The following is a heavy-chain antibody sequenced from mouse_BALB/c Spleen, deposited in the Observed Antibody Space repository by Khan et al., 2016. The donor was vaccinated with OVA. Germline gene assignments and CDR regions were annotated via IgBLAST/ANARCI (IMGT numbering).Heavy chain of an antibody. Sequence: QVQLKESGAELARPGASVKLSCKASGYSFTDYYINWVKQRTGQGLEWIGEISPGSGDTYYNEKFKGKATLTADKSSRTAYMQRSSLTSEASAVYCCARRNYFGYTFAYWGQGTLVTVSA. CDR3: ARRNYFGYTFAY. CDR1: GYSFTDYY. CDR2: ISPGSGDT. V-gene: IGHV1-77*01. J-gene: IGHJ3*01. D-gene: IGHD1-2*01.